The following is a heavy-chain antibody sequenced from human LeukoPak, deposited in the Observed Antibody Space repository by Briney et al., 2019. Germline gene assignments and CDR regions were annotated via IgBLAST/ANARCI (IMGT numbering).Heavy chain of an antibody. D-gene: IGHD4-17*01. CDR3: ARVGYGDYVLGYFDY. J-gene: IGHJ4*02. CDR1: GFTFSNVW. Sequence: GGSLRLSCAASGFTFSNVWMSWVRQAPGKGLEWVSYISSSGSTIYYADSVKGRFTISRDNAKNSLYLQMNSLRAEDTAVYYCARVGYGDYVLGYFDYWGQGTLVTVSS. V-gene: IGHV3-11*01. CDR2: ISSSGSTI.